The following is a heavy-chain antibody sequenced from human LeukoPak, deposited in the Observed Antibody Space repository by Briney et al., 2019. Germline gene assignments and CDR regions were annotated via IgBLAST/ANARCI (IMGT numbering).Heavy chain of an antibody. CDR1: GGSISSGGYY. V-gene: IGHV4-30-2*01. CDR2: INHSGST. CDR3: ARGILTGPIYAFDI. J-gene: IGHJ3*02. Sequence: PSQTLSLTCAVSGGSISSGGYYWSWIRQPPGKGLEWIGEINHSGSTNYNPSLKSRVTISVDTSKNQFSLKLTSMTAADTAVYYCARGILTGPIYAFDIWGRGTMVTVSS. D-gene: IGHD3-9*01.